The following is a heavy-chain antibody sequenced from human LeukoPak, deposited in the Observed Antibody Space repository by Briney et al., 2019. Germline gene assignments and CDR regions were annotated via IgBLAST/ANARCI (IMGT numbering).Heavy chain of an antibody. CDR1: GFTFSNYY. V-gene: IGHV3-7*01. J-gene: IGHJ3*01. D-gene: IGHD2-8*02. Sequence: GGALRLSCAAPGFTFSNYYMNWVRQAPGKGLEWVANLRQDGGQQSYVESVKGRFTISRDNAKNSLYLQMDSLRPEDTAVYYCARDLDVVLYWHHDAFEAWGQGTMVTVSS. CDR3: ARDLDVVLYWHHDAFEA. CDR2: LRQDGGQQ.